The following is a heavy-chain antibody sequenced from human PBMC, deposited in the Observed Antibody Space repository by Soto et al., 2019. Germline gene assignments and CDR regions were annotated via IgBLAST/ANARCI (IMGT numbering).Heavy chain of an antibody. J-gene: IGHJ3*02. CDR1: GFTFRSNA. CDR2: ITNTVGYT. D-gene: IGHD6-19*01. Sequence: PWGSLRLSCAASGFTFRSNAMSWVRQAPGKGLEWVSVITNTVGYTLYADSVRGRFTISRDNSKNTLYLQMNSLRAEDTAIYYCARAGVSGLGAFDILDKGNMVTFS. CDR3: ARAGVSGLGAFDI. V-gene: IGHV3-23*01.